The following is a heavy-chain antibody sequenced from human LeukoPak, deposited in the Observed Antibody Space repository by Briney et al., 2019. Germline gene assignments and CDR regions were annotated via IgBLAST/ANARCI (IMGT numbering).Heavy chain of an antibody. V-gene: IGHV4-59*01. CDR3: ARGGVLLWFGELLEAPSYAFDI. Sequence: SETLSLSCTVSGGSISGYYWSWIRQPPRKGLEWIGYIYYSGSTNYTPSLQSRVTISVDTSKHQFSLKLSSVTAADTAVYYCARGGVLLWFGELLEAPSYAFDIWGQGTMVTVSS. CDR2: IYYSGST. CDR1: GGSISGYY. D-gene: IGHD3-10*01. J-gene: IGHJ3*02.